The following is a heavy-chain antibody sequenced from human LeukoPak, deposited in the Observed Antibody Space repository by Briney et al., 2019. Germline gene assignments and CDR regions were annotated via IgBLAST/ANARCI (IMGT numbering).Heavy chain of an antibody. CDR1: GGSISSYY. CDR3: ARVRNSRVTTGAGWFDP. CDR2: IYYSGRT. V-gene: IGHV4-59*01. Sequence: SETLSLTCTVSGGSISSYYWSWIRQPPGKGLEWIGYIYYSGRTNYNPSLKSRVTISVDTSKNQFSLKLSSVTAADTAVYYCARVRNSRVTTGAGWFDPWGQGTLVTVSS. D-gene: IGHD4-11*01. J-gene: IGHJ5*02.